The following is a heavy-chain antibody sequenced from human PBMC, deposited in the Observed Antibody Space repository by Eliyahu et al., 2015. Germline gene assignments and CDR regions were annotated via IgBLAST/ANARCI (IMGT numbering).Heavy chain of an antibody. Sequence: QVQLVQSGAEVKKPGASVKVSCRSSSRTFTSYGISWVRQAPGQGLEWMGWISAHNGDTIYAQKFRGRVTMTIDRSTSTAYMELRSLRSDDTAVYYCARGYSSDSWGQGTLVTVSS. CDR1: SRTFTSYG. CDR2: ISAHNGDT. J-gene: IGHJ4*02. V-gene: IGHV1-18*01. CDR3: ARGYSSDS. D-gene: IGHD6-19*01.